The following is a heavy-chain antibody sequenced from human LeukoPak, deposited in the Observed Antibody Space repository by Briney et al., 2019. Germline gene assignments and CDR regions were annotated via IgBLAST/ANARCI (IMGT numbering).Heavy chain of an antibody. CDR3: ARDKGWFGELYWFDP. CDR1: GYTFTSYA. J-gene: IGHJ5*02. Sequence: ASVKVSCKASGYTFTSYAMHWVRQAPGQRLEWTGWINAGNGNTKYSQKFQGRVTITRDTSASTAYMELSSLRSEDTAVYYCARDKGWFGELYWFDPWGQGTLVTVSS. V-gene: IGHV1-3*01. CDR2: INAGNGNT. D-gene: IGHD3-10*01.